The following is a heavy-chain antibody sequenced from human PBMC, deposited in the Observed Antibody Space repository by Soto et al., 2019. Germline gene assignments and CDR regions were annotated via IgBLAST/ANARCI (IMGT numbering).Heavy chain of an antibody. D-gene: IGHD1-26*01. CDR3: VKAWVGGSNIYQLDY. CDR1: GFSFSDYG. J-gene: IGHJ4*02. Sequence: QVQLVESGGGVVQPGRSLRLSCAAAGFSFSDYGMHWVRQGPGKGLEWVAAISHGGSRKHYADSVKGRFTISRDNSKKTVYLLLSSLRRDDTAKYYCVKAWVGGSNIYQLDYWGQGTLVTVSS. V-gene: IGHV3-30*18. CDR2: ISHGGSRK.